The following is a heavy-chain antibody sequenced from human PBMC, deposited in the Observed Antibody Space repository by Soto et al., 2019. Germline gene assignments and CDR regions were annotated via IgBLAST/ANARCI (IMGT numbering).Heavy chain of an antibody. V-gene: IGHV4-59*08. D-gene: IGHD2-21*01. Sequence: PSETLSLTCTVSGGSISSYYWSWIRQPPGKGLEWIGYIYYSGSTNYNPSLKSRVTISVDTSKNQFSLKLSSVTAADTAVYYCARFAGGDYHWRLDFDYWGQGTLVPVSS. CDR1: GGSISSYY. J-gene: IGHJ4*02. CDR3: ARFAGGDYHWRLDFDY. CDR2: IYYSGST.